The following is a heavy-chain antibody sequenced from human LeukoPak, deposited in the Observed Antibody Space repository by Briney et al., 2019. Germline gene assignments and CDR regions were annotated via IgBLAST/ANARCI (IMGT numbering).Heavy chain of an antibody. CDR1: GGSISGYY. D-gene: IGHD3-22*01. V-gene: IGHV4-34*01. CDR3: ARDYYYDSSGPTIGP. CDR2: INHSGST. J-gene: IGHJ5*02. Sequence: SETLSLTCTVSGGSISGYYWSWIRQPPGKGLEWIGEINHSGSTNYNPSLKSRVTISVDTSKNQFSLKLSSVTAADTAVYYCARDYYYDSSGPTIGPWGQGTLVTVSS.